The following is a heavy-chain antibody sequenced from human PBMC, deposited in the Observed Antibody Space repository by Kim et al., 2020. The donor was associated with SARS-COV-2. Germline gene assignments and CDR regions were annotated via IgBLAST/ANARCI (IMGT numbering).Heavy chain of an antibody. CDR2: IYYSGST. Sequence: SETLSLTCTVSGGSISSYYWSWIRQPPGKGLEWIGYIYYSGSTNYNPSLKSRVTISVDTSKNQFSLKLSSVTAADTAVYYCARSRGGYCSSTSCYGGWYFDPWGRGTLVTVSS. CDR3: ARSRGGYCSSTSCYGGWYFDP. D-gene: IGHD2-2*01. V-gene: IGHV4-59*01. CDR1: GGSISSYY. J-gene: IGHJ2*01.